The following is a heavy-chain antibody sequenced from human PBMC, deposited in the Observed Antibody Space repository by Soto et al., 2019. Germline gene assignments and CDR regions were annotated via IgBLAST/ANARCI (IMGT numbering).Heavy chain of an antibody. Sequence: EVQVVESGGGLVQHGGSLRLSCVTSGITCTRFWMSWVRQAPGKGLVWLANVKQDGSKTYYVDSVKGRFVISRDNTRNSVFLQRGSLTVAATAVYYGARPRDLGEHYYWGQGTLFTVAA. CDR2: VKQDGSKT. CDR3: ARPRDLGEHYY. V-gene: IGHV3-7*01. CDR1: GITCTRFW. D-gene: IGHD4-17*01. J-gene: IGHJ4*02.